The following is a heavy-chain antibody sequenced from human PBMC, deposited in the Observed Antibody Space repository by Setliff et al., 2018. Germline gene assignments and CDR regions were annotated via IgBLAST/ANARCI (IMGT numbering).Heavy chain of an antibody. Sequence: GGSLRLSCAASGFTFDIYSMSWVRQAPGKGLEWISYISSHSNTIWYADSVQGRFTISRDKAHHSLFLQMNSLRAEDTAVYYCARLALTGYDSSGYYYALEYYYYMDVWGKGTTVTVSS. CDR2: ISSHSNTI. CDR3: ARLALTGYDSSGYYYALEYYYYMDV. CDR1: GFTFDIYS. D-gene: IGHD3-22*01. V-gene: IGHV3-48*01. J-gene: IGHJ6*03.